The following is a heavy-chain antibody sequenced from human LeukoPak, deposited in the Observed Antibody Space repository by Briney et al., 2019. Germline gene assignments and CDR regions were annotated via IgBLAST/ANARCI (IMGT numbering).Heavy chain of an antibody. D-gene: IGHD1-26*01. J-gene: IGHJ5*02. Sequence: GGSLRLSCAASGFTFSMYALHWVRQAPGKGLEWVAFISSDGIKKYYADSVRGRLTISRDNSKRSLYLQMNSLTPEDTAVYYCARDQVGEIGGSAYRWFDPWGQGTLVSVSS. V-gene: IGHV3-30-3*01. CDR3: ARDQVGEIGGSAYRWFDP. CDR1: GFTFSMYA. CDR2: ISSDGIKK.